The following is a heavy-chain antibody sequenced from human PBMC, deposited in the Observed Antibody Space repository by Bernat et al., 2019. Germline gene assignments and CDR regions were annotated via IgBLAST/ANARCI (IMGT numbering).Heavy chain of an antibody. CDR2: ISSSGNTI. D-gene: IGHD6-13*01. CDR1: GFTFSAFS. CDR3: ARGSNGIPAAVDY. Sequence: EVQLVESGGGLVKPGGSLRLSCAASGFTFSAFSMNWVRQAPGKGLAWVSYISSSGNTIYYADSVQGRFTISRDNAKNSLYLQMNSLRDEDTAVYYCARGSNGIPAAVDYWGQGTLVTVSS. V-gene: IGHV3-48*02. J-gene: IGHJ4*02.